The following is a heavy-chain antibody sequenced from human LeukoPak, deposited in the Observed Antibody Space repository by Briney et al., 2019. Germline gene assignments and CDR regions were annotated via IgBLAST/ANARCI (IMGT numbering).Heavy chain of an antibody. CDR2: IYTSGST. CDR3: ASGIVSVAGRYYFDY. D-gene: IGHD6-19*01. J-gene: IGHJ4*02. V-gene: IGHV4-61*02. CDR1: GGSISRGSYY. Sequence: SQTLSLTCTVSGGSISRGSYYWSWIRQPAGKGLEWIGRIYTSGSTNYNPSLKSRVTISVDTSKNQFSLKLSSVTAADTAVYQCASGIVSVAGRYYFDYWGQGTLVTVSS.